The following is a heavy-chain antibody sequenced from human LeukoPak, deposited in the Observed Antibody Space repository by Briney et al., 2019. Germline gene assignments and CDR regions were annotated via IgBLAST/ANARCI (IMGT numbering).Heavy chain of an antibody. D-gene: IGHD5-12*01. V-gene: IGHV3-49*04. CDR2: VRSKRYGGTT. Sequence: GGSLRLSCITSGFAFGDYAMSWVRQAPGKGLEWVGFVRSKRYGGTTEYAASVKGRFIISRDDSKSIAYLQVNSLKTEDTAVYYCTRTLRYSENDRYYYALDVWGQGTTVTVS. CDR3: TRTLRYSENDRYYYALDV. CDR1: GFAFGDYA. J-gene: IGHJ6*02.